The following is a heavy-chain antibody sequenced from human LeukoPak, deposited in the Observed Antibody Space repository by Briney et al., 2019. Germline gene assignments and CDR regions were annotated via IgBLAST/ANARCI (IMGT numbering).Heavy chain of an antibody. J-gene: IGHJ4*02. Sequence: GGSLRLSCAASGFTFSGYWMHWVRQAPGKGLVWVSRINSDGSSTSYADSVKGRFTISRDNAKNTLYLQMNSLRAEDTAVYYCARGNIAAAGIHYWGQGTLVTVSS. V-gene: IGHV3-74*01. D-gene: IGHD6-13*01. CDR3: ARGNIAAAGIHY. CDR2: INSDGSST. CDR1: GFTFSGYW.